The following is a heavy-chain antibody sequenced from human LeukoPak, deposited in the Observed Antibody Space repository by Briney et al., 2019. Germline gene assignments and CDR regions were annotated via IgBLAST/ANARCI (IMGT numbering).Heavy chain of an antibody. V-gene: IGHV3-23*01. CDR2: NSGDGGST. CDR1: GFTFSSYA. D-gene: IGHD3-22*01. CDR3: AKDLSSSGAYDIFNY. J-gene: IGHJ4*02. Sequence: GGSLRLSCAAYGFTFSSYAMNWVRQAPRKGLEWVSSNSGDGGSTNYADSVKGRFTIFRDNSKNTLYLQMDSLRAEDTAIYYCAKDLSSSGAYDIFNYWGQGTLVTVSS.